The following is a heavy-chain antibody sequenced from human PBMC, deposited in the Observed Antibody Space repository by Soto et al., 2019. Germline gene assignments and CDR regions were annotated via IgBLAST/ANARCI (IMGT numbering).Heavy chain of an antibody. V-gene: IGHV4-34*01. CDR1: GGSFSGYY. CDR2: SNHVGST. CDR3: ARVLIAGVTTD. Sequence: QVQLQQWGAGLLKSSETLSLTCAVYGGSFSGYYWSWIRQPPGKGLEWIGESNHVGSTNYNPSHKSRVTMSVDPSKNQFSLRLTSVTAADTAVYYCARVLIAGVTTDWGQGTLVIVSS. J-gene: IGHJ4*02. D-gene: IGHD5-18*01.